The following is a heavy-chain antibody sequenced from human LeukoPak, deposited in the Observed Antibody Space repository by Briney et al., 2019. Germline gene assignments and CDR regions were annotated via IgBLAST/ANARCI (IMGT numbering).Heavy chain of an antibody. D-gene: IGHD6-6*01. CDR1: GGSISSGGYY. J-gene: IGHJ5*02. V-gene: IGHV4-30-2*01. CDR3: ARGSREESSIAAYNWFDP. Sequence: SETLSLTCTVSGGSISSGGYYWSWIRQPPGKGLEWIGYIYHSGSTYYNPSLKSRVTISVDRSKNQFSLKLSSVTAADTAVYYYARGSREESSIAAYNWFDPWGQGTLVTVSS. CDR2: IYHSGST.